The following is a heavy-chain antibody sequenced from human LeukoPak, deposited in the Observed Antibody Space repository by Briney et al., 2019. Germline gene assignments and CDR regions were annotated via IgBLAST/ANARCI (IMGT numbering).Heavy chain of an antibody. V-gene: IGHV5-51*01. J-gene: IGHJ4*02. CDR1: GYSFTSYW. CDR3: ARRNDFWSGYYYFDY. Sequence: GESLKISCKGSGYSFTSYWIGWVRQMPGKGLEWMGIIYPGDSDTRYSPSFQGQVTISADKSIGTAYLQWSSLKASDTAMYYCARRNDFWSGYYYFDYWGQGTLVTVSS. CDR2: IYPGDSDT. D-gene: IGHD3-3*01.